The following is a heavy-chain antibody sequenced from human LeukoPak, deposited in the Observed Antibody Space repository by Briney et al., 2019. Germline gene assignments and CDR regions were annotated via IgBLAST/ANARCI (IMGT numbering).Heavy chain of an antibody. CDR2: TYYSGST. V-gene: IGHV4-39*01. CDR1: GGSISSSSYY. CDR3: ARPTYYDSSGYLLN. Sequence: SETPSLTCTVSGGSISSSSYYWGWIRQPPGKGLEWIGSTYYSGSTYYNPSLKSRVTISVDTSKNQFSLKLSSVTAADTAVYYCARPTYYDSSGYLLNWGQGTLVTVSS. J-gene: IGHJ4*02. D-gene: IGHD3-22*01.